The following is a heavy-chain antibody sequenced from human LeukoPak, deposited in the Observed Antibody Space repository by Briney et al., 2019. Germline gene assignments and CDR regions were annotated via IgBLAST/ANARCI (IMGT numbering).Heavy chain of an antibody. CDR1: GGTFSSYA. V-gene: IGHV1-69*04. CDR2: IIPILGIA. J-gene: IGHJ2*01. CDR3: ARDPLEMATSDWYFDL. Sequence: SVKVSCKASGGTFSSYAISWVRQAPGQGLEWMGRIIPILGIANYAQKFQGRVTITADKSTSTAYMELSSLRSEDTAVYYCARDPLEMATSDWYFDLWGRGTLVTVPS. D-gene: IGHD5-24*01.